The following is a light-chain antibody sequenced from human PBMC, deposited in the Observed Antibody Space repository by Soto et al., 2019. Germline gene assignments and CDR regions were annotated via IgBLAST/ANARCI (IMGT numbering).Light chain of an antibody. V-gene: IGKV3-11*01. CDR2: EAS. Sequence: EIVLTQSPATLSLSPGERATLSCRTSQSVNNNLAWYQQKPGQAPRLLIYEASNRATGIPARFSGSGSGTDFTLTITGLEPEDVAVYYCQQRFSWPPLTFGGGTKVEIK. J-gene: IGKJ4*01. CDR3: QQRFSWPPLT. CDR1: QSVNNN.